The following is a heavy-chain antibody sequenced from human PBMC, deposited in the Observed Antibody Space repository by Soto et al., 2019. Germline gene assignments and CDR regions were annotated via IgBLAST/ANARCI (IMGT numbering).Heavy chain of an antibody. V-gene: IGHV1-69*01. J-gene: IGHJ5*02. Sequence: QVQLVQSGAEVKKPGSSVKVSCKASGGTFSSYAISWVRQAPGHGLEWMGGIIPIFGTANYAQKFQGRVTITADESTSTAYMELSSLRSEDTAVYYCAKGSTIIAARRGWFDPWGQGTLVTVSS. CDR1: GGTFSSYA. D-gene: IGHD6-6*01. CDR3: AKGSTIIAARRGWFDP. CDR2: IIPIFGTA.